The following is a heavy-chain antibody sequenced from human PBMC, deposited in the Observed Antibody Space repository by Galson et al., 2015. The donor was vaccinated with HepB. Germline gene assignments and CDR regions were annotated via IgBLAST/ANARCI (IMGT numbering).Heavy chain of an antibody. CDR2: MNPNSGNT. Sequence: SVKVSCKASGYTFTSYDINWVRQATGQGLEWMGWMNPNSGNTGYAQKFQGRVTMTRNTSISTAYMELSSLRSEDTAVYYCARGPPGIAAAGTFFYYYMDVWGKGTTVTVSS. V-gene: IGHV1-8*01. CDR3: ARGPPGIAAAGTFFYYYMDV. D-gene: IGHD6-13*01. J-gene: IGHJ6*03. CDR1: GYTFTSYD.